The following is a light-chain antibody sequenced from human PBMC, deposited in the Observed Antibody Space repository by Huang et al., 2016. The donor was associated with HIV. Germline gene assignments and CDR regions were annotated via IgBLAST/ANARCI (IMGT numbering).Light chain of an antibody. J-gene: IGKJ2*01. Sequence: DIQITQSPSSLSASVGDRVNITCRASQNINRYLNWYQQRPGEAPKLLFHGASSLHSRVPSRFTGSGSGTDFTLTISSLQPEDSATYYCQQSARTPRTFGQGTKLEI. CDR1: QNINRY. CDR2: GAS. V-gene: IGKV1-39*01. CDR3: QQSARTPRT.